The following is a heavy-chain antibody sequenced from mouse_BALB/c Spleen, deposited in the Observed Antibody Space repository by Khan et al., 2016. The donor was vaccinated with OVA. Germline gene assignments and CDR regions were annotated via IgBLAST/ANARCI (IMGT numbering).Heavy chain of an antibody. V-gene: IGHV9-4*02. CDR1: GYTFTTAG. Sequence: LVESGPELKKPGETVRISCKASGYTFTTAGMQWVQKMPGNGLKWIGWINTHSGVPKYAEDFKGRFAFSLETSASTAYLQITNLKNEDTATYFCASGYGYGWYFDVWGAGTTVTVSS. D-gene: IGHD2-2*01. CDR2: INTHSGVP. CDR3: ASGYGYGWYFDV. J-gene: IGHJ1*01.